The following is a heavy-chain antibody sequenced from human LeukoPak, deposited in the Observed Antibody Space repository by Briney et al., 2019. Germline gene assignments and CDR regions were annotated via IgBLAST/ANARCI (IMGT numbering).Heavy chain of an antibody. CDR2: ILSNIDGGTT. Sequence: GGSLRLSCAVSGFTFSKAWMSWVCQTPGKGLEWVGRILSNIDGGTTDYAAPVKGRFTISRDDSKSTLYLQMNSLTTEDTAVYYCTTDRYYDNSELQFQHWGQGTLVTVSS. D-gene: IGHD3-22*01. CDR3: TTDRYYDNSELQFQH. V-gene: IGHV3-15*01. CDR1: GFTFSKAW. J-gene: IGHJ1*01.